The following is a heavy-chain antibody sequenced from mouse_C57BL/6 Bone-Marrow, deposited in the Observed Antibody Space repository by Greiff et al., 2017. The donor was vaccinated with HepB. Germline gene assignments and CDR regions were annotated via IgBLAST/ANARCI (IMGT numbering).Heavy chain of an antibody. D-gene: IGHD3-3*01. CDR1: GYTFTDYD. J-gene: IGHJ2*01. CDR2: IDPETGGT. Sequence: VQLVESGAELVRPGASVTLSCKASGYTFTDYDMHWVKQTPVHGLEWIGAIDPETGGTAYNQKFKGKAILTADKSSSTAYMERRSLTSEDSAVYYSTRGGWRDFDYEGRGTTLTVTS. V-gene: IGHV1-15*01. CDR3: TRGGWRDFDY.